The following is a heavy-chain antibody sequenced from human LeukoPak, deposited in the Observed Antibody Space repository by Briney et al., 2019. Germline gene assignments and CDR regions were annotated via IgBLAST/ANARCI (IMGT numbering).Heavy chain of an antibody. V-gene: IGHV4-34*01. Sequence: SETLSLTCAVYGGSFSGYYWSWIRQPPGKGLEWIGEINHSGSTNYNPSLKSRVTISVDTSKNQFSLKLSSVTAADTAVYYCAGGSNDFWSGFFDYWGQGTLVTVSS. CDR1: GGSFSGYY. D-gene: IGHD3-3*01. CDR3: AGGSNDFWSGFFDY. J-gene: IGHJ4*02. CDR2: INHSGST.